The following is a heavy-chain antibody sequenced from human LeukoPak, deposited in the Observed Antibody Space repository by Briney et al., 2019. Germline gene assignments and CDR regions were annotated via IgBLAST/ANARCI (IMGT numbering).Heavy chain of an antibody. CDR2: ISSSSSYI. V-gene: IGHV3-21*01. CDR3: ARDPYSGLFDY. J-gene: IGHJ4*02. Sequence: GGSLRLSCAASGFTFSSYSMNWVRQAPGKGLGWVSSISSSSSYIYYADSVKGRFTISRDNAKNSLYLQMNSLRAEDTAVYYCARDPYSGLFDYWGQGTLVTVSS. D-gene: IGHD4-11*01. CDR1: GFTFSSYS.